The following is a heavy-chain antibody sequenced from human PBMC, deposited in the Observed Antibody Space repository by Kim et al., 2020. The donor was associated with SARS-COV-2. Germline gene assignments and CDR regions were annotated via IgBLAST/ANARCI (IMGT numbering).Heavy chain of an antibody. Sequence: SVKGRFTSSRDNAENTLYLQMNSLRREDTAVYYCARAGDHDMSGYYGFFPHWGQGALVTVSS. V-gene: IGHV3-74*01. J-gene: IGHJ1*01. D-gene: IGHD3-22*01. CDR3: ARAGDHDMSGYYGFFPH.